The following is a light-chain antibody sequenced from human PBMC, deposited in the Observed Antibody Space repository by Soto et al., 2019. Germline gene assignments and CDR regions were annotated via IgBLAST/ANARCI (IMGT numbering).Light chain of an antibody. V-gene: IGKV3-20*01. CDR2: AAS. J-gene: IGKJ4*01. CDR3: QQYGSSPLT. Sequence: EIVLTQSPGTLSLSPGERATLSCRAGQSVSASDLAWDQQKPGQAPRLLIYAASSRATGIPDRFSGSGSGTDFTLTISRLEPEDFAVYYCQQYGSSPLTFGGGTKVEIK. CDR1: QSVSASD.